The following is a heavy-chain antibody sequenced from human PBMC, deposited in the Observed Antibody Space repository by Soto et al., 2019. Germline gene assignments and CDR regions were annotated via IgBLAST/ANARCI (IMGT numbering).Heavy chain of an antibody. J-gene: IGHJ4*02. D-gene: IGHD3-16*01. CDR2: IYYSGST. Sequence: SETLSLTCTVSGGSISSSSYYWGWIRQPPGKGLEWIGSIYYSGSTYYNPSLKSRVTISVDTSKNQFSLKLSSVTAADTAVYYCARGGTPIDYWGQGTLVTVSS. CDR1: GGSISSSSYY. CDR3: ARGGTPIDY. V-gene: IGHV4-39*01.